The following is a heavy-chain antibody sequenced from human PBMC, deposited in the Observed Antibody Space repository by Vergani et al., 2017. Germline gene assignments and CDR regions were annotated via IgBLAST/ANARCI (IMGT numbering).Heavy chain of an antibody. CDR1: GYSFTSYW. CDR3: ARLEGSSWYGFTVFDY. D-gene: IGHD6-13*01. J-gene: IGHJ4*02. Sequence: EVQLVPSGAEVKTPGESLKISCKGSGYSFTSYWIGWVRQMPGKGLEWMGIIYPGDSDTRYSPAFQGQVTISADKSISTAYLQWSSLKASDTAMHYCARLEGSSWYGFTVFDYWGQGTLVTVSS. V-gene: IGHV5-51*01. CDR2: IYPGDSDT.